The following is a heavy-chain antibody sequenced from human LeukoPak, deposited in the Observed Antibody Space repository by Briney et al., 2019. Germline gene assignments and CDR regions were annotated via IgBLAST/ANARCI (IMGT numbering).Heavy chain of an antibody. CDR2: IYHSGST. CDR1: GFTFSNAW. V-gene: IGHV4-38-2*01. J-gene: IGHJ4*02. D-gene: IGHD3-9*01. Sequence: PGGSLRLSCAASGFTFSNAWLSWVRQAPGKGLEWIGSIYHSGSTYYNPSLKSRVTISVDTSKNQFSLKLSSVTAADTAVHYCARQAGYFDWLDYWGQGTLVTVSS. CDR3: ARQAGYFDWLDY.